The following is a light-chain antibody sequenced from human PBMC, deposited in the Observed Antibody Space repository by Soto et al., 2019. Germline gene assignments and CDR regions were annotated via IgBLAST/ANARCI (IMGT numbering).Light chain of an antibody. V-gene: IGKV1-39*01. CDR1: QSINNY. CDR2: SAS. CDR3: QQSITAPLT. J-gene: IGKJ4*01. Sequence: DIQMTQSPSSLSASVGDRVTITCRASQSINNYLNWYQQKPGKAPKLLIYSASSLQSGVPSRFSGSGSGTDFTLTIAGLQPEDSASYFCQQSITAPLTVGGGTKVEIK.